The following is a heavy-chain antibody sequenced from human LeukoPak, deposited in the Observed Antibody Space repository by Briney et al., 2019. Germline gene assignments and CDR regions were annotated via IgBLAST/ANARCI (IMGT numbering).Heavy chain of an antibody. D-gene: IGHD6-19*01. Sequence: GGSLRLSCAASGFTFSSYGMSWVRQAPGKGLEWVSAISGSGGSTYYADSVKGRFTISRDNSKNTLYLQMNSLRAEDTAVYYCANSKWAQWLVPGPFDYWGQGTLVTVSS. CDR3: ANSKWAQWLVPGPFDY. CDR2: ISGSGGST. V-gene: IGHV3-23*01. CDR1: GFTFSSYG. J-gene: IGHJ4*02.